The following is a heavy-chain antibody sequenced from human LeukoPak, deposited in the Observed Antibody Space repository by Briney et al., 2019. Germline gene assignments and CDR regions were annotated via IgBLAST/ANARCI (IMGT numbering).Heavy chain of an antibody. V-gene: IGHV3-21*01. CDR3: ASERGYSYALDC. CDR1: GFTFSSYS. CDR2: ISSSSSYI. D-gene: IGHD5-18*01. J-gene: IGHJ4*02. Sequence: GSLRLSCAASGFTFSSYSMNWVRQATGKGLEWASSISSSSSYIYYADSVKGRFTISRDNAKNSLYLQMNSLRAEDTAVYYCASERGYSYALDCWGQGTLVTVSS.